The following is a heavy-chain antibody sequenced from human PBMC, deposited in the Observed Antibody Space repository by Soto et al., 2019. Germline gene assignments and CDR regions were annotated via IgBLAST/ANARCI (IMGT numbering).Heavy chain of an antibody. CDR1: GFTFSSYS. Sequence: EVQLVESGGGLVKPGGSLRLSCAASGFTFSSYSMNWVRQAPGKGLEWVSSISSSSSYIYYADSVKGRFTISRDNAKNSLYLQMNSLRAEDTAVYYCASLNPGYCSGGSCYRPYYFDYWGQGTLVTVSS. CDR2: ISSSSSYI. J-gene: IGHJ4*02. CDR3: ASLNPGYCSGGSCYRPYYFDY. V-gene: IGHV3-21*01. D-gene: IGHD2-15*01.